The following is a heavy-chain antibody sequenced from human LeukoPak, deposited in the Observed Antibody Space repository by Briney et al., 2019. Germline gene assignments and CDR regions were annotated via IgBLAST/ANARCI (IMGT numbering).Heavy chain of an antibody. D-gene: IGHD3-22*01. CDR3: ARAEYDRSGSIYYYYGMDI. J-gene: IGHJ6*02. CDR1: GFTFSSYS. CDR2: ISYDGSNK. Sequence: GGSLRLSCAASGFTFSSYSMHWVRQAPGKGLEWVAVISYDGSNKYNADSVKGRFTISRDNSKDTLYLQMNSLRREDTAEYYCARAEYDRSGSIYYYYGMDIWGQGTTVTVSS. V-gene: IGHV3-30-3*01.